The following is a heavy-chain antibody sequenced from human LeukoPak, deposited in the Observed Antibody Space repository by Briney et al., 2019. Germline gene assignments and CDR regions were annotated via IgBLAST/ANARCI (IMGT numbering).Heavy chain of an antibody. CDR3: ARDRWEVSYGMDV. J-gene: IGHJ6*02. Sequence: PGGSLRLSCAASGFTFSSYGMHWVRQAPGKGLEWVAVIWYDGSNKYYADSVKGRFTISRDNSKNTLYLQMNSLRAEDTAVYYCARDRWEVSYGMDVWGQGTMVTVSS. V-gene: IGHV3-33*01. CDR2: IWYDGSNK. CDR1: GFTFSSYG. D-gene: IGHD1-26*01.